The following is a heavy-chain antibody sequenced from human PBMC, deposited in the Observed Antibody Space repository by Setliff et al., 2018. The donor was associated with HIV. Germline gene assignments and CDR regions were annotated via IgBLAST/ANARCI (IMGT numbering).Heavy chain of an antibody. CDR3: ARAIRQLGGFDY. CDR1: GGSISSSSYY. Sequence: PSETLSLTCTVSGGSISSSSYYWGWIRQPPGKGLEWIGSIYYSGSTYYNPSLKSRVTISVDTSKNQFSLKLSSVTAADTAVYYCARAIRQLGGFDYWGQGTLVTVS. D-gene: IGHD6-13*01. CDR2: IYYSGST. J-gene: IGHJ4*02. V-gene: IGHV4-39*07.